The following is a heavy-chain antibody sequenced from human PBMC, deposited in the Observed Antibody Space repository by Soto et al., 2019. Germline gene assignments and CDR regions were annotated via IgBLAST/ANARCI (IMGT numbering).Heavy chain of an antibody. Sequence: PGGSLRLSCAASGVTLGAYALSWARQAPGKGLEWVSFISHNSGSVKYAESVKGRFTIARDNSQNMLFLQMNSLRAEDTAIYYCLTWSHNVLTGPDGYGMDVWGQGTTVTVSS. D-gene: IGHD3-9*01. J-gene: IGHJ6*02. V-gene: IGHV3-23*01. CDR1: GVTLGAYA. CDR3: LTWSHNVLTGPDGYGMDV. CDR2: ISHNSGSV.